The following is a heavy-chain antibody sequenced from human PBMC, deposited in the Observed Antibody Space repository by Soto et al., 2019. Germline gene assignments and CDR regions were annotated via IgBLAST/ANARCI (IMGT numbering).Heavy chain of an antibody. CDR2: IKQDGSEK. D-gene: IGHD3-3*01. V-gene: IGHV3-7*04. Sequence: GGSLRLSCAASGFTFSSYWMSWVRQAPGKGLEWVANIKQDGSEKYYVDSVKGRFTISRDNAKNSLYLQMNSLRAEDTAVYYCARVPFLEWLLHIDYWGQGTLVTVSS. CDR1: GFTFSSYW. CDR3: ARVPFLEWLLHIDY. J-gene: IGHJ4*02.